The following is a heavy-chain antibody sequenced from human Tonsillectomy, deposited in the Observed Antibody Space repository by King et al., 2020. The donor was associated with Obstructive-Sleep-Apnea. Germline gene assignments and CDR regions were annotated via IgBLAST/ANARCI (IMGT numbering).Heavy chain of an antibody. D-gene: IGHD5-18*01. CDR2: IYYSGST. Sequence: QLQESGPGLVKPSQTLSLTCTVSGGSISSGDYYWSWIRQPPGKGLEWIGYIYYSGSTYYNPSLKSRVTISVDTSKNQFSLKLSSGTAADTAVYYCAREDSYGYGGGYYFDYWGQGTLVTVSS. V-gene: IGHV4-30-4*01. CDR1: GGSISSGDYY. J-gene: IGHJ4*02. CDR3: AREDSYGYGGGYYFDY.